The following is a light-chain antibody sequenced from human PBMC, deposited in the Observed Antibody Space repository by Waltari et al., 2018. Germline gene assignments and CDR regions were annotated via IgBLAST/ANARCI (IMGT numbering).Light chain of an antibody. J-gene: IGLJ3*02. CDR1: SNDIGSYNR. V-gene: IGLV2-23*02. CDR2: EVK. Sequence: QSALTLPASVSGSPGQSISISCTGTSNDIGSYNRVSCYHPHPGKAPKLLIYEVKKRPSGVSGRFSGSKSGNTASLTISGLQAEDEGDYYCCSYRGGHSWVFGGGAKLTVL. CDR3: CSYRGGHSWV.